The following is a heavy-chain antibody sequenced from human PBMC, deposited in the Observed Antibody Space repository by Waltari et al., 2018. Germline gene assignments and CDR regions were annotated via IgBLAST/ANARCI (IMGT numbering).Heavy chain of an antibody. V-gene: IGHV4-34*01. J-gene: IGHJ4*02. CDR3: ATIGSYSSSXYXKKVVDY. CDR2: INHSGST. Sequence: XVQLQQWGAGLLKPSETLXLTCAVYGXSXSGYSWSWIRQPPGKGLEWIGEINHSGSTNYNXSLKSRVTISVDTSKNQFSLKLSSVTAADTAVYYCATIGSYSSSXYXKKVVDYWGQGTLXXXSS. D-gene: IGHD6-13*01. CDR1: GXSXSGYS.